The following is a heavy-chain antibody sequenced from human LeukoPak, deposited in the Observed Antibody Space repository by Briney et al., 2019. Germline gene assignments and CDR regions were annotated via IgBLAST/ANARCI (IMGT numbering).Heavy chain of an antibody. Sequence: ETLSLTCAVYGGSFSGYYWSWVRQAPGKGLEWVSAISGSGGSTYYADSVKGRFTISRDNSKNTLYLQMNSLRAEDTAVYYCAKGTHPTYYYDSSGYYLDYWGQGTLVTVSS. CDR2: ISGSGGST. CDR3: AKGTHPTYYYDSSGYYLDY. CDR1: GGSFSGYY. J-gene: IGHJ4*02. D-gene: IGHD3-22*01. V-gene: IGHV3-23*01.